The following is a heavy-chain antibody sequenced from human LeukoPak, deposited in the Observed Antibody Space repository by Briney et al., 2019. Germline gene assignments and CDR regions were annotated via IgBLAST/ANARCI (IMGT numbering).Heavy chain of an antibody. Sequence: NPSETLSLTCAVYGGSFSGYYWSWIRQPPGKGLEWIGEINHSGSTNYNPSLKSRVTLSVDTSKNQFSLKLSSVTAADTAVYYCAREGYGDYVWFDPWGQGTLVTVSS. V-gene: IGHV4-34*01. CDR1: GGSFSGYY. CDR3: AREGYGDYVWFDP. D-gene: IGHD4-17*01. J-gene: IGHJ5*02. CDR2: INHSGST.